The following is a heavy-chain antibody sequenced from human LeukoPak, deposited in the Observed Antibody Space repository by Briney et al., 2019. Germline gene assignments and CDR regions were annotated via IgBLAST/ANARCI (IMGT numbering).Heavy chain of an antibody. D-gene: IGHD5-24*01. CDR1: GFTFSNYA. CDR3: AKEGRSLQTY. Sequence: GGSLRLSCAATGFTFSNYAMSWVRLAPGKGLEWVANIKEDGTETYYVDSVKGRFTISRDNAKNSLYLQMNSLRVEDTAVYYCAKEGRSLQTYWGQGTLVTVSS. CDR2: IKEDGTET. V-gene: IGHV3-7*03. J-gene: IGHJ4*02.